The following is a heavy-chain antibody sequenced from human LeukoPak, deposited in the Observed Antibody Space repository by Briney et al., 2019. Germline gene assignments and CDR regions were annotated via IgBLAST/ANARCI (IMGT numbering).Heavy chain of an antibody. V-gene: IGHV1-2*02. J-gene: IGHJ4*02. D-gene: IGHD3-10*01. CDR2: INPNSGGT. CDR1: GYTFTGYY. CDR3: AREIYGSGSYNGGY. Sequence: ASVKVSCKASGYTFTGYYMHWVRQAPGQGLEWMGWINPNSGGTNYAQKFQGRVTVTRDTSISTAYMELSRLRSDDTAVYYCAREIYGSGSYNGGYWGQGTLVTVSS.